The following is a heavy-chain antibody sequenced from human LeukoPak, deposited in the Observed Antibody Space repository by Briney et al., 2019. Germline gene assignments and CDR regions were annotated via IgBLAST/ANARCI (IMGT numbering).Heavy chain of an antibody. J-gene: IGHJ4*02. CDR3: ARDAGAGEYYFDY. V-gene: IGHV4-59*01. CDR1: GGSISSYY. Sequence: SETLSLTCTVSGGSISSYYWSWIRQPPGKGLEWMGYIYYSGSTNYNPSLKSRVTISVDTSKNQFSLKLSSVTAADTAVYYCARDAGAGEYYFDYWGQGTLVTVSS. CDR2: IYYSGST. D-gene: IGHD2/OR15-2a*01.